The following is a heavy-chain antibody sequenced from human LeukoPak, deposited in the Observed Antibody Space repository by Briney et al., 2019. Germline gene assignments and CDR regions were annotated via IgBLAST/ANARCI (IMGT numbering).Heavy chain of an antibody. CDR3: VRHVARAFDI. V-gene: IGHV4-34*01. J-gene: IGHJ3*02. Sequence: PSETLSLTCAVYGGSFSGYYWSWIRQPPGKGLEWIGEINHSGSTNYNPSLKSRVTISVDTSKNQLSLKLSSVTAADTAVYSCVRHVARAFDIWGQGTKVAVSS. CDR2: INHSGST. CDR1: GGSFSGYY.